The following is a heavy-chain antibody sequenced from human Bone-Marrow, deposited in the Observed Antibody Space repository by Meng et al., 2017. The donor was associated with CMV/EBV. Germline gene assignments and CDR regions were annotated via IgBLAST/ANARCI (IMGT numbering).Heavy chain of an antibody. CDR2: IYYSGST. D-gene: IGHD5-18*01. J-gene: IGHJ5*02. CDR1: GGSVSSGSYY. V-gene: IGHV4-61*01. Sequence: SETLSLTCTVSGGSVSSGSYYWTWIRQPPGKGLEWIGYIYYSGSTSYNPSLKSRVTISADTSKDQFSLRLNSVSAADTAVYYCVRVPPGYSYGFGPWGQGILVTFSS. CDR3: VRVPPGYSYGFGP.